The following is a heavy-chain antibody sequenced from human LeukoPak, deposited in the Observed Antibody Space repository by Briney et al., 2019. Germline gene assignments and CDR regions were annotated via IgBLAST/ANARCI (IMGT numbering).Heavy chain of an antibody. V-gene: IGHV4-4*07. D-gene: IGHD3-10*01. CDR2: IYTSGST. CDR1: GGSISSYY. CDR3: ARVGGSGSYPPGYYYYYMDV. Sequence: SETLSLTCTVSGGSISSYYWSWIRQPAGKGLEWIGRIYTSGSTNYNPSLKSRVTMSVDTSKNQCSLKLSSVTAADTAVYYCARVGGSGSYPPGYYYYYMDVWGKGTTVTISS. J-gene: IGHJ6*03.